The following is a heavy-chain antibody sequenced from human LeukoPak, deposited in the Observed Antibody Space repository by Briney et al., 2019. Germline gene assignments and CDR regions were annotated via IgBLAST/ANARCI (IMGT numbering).Heavy chain of an antibody. Sequence: GASVKVSCKASGGTFTSYDINWVRQATGQGLEWMGWMNPNSGNTGYAQKFQGRVTMTRNTSISTAYMELSSLRSEDTAVYYCARVGRPTMNYYYYYMDVWGKGTTVTVSS. CDR2: MNPNSGNT. CDR3: ARVGRPTMNYYYYYMDV. J-gene: IGHJ6*03. V-gene: IGHV1-8*01. D-gene: IGHD1-1*01. CDR1: GGTFTSYD.